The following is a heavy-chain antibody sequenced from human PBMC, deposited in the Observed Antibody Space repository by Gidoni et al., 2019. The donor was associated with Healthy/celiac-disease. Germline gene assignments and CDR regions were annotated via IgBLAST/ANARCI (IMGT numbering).Heavy chain of an antibody. CDR3: AKGGYYDFWSGYYTGAYFDY. D-gene: IGHD3-3*01. CDR1: GFTFSSYA. CDR2: ISGSGGST. J-gene: IGHJ4*02. V-gene: IGHV3-23*01. Sequence: EVQLLESGGGLVQPGGSLRLSCAASGFTFSSYALSWVRQAPGKGLEWVSAISGSGGSTYYADSVKGRFTISRDNSKNTLYLQMNSLRAEDTAVYYCAKGGYYDFWSGYYTGAYFDYWGQGTLVTVSS.